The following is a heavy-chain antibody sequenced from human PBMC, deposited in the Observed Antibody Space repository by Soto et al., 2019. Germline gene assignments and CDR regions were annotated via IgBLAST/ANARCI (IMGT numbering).Heavy chain of an antibody. V-gene: IGHV4-39*01. CDR2: IYYSGST. J-gene: IGHJ5*02. CDR1: GGSISSSSYY. Sequence: SETLSLTCTVSGGSISSSSYYWGWIRQPPGKGQEWIGSIYYSGSTYYNPSLKSRVTISVDTSKNQFSLKLSSVTAADTAVYYCARQGSPYCSGGSCYSAWFDPWGQGTLVTVSS. CDR3: ARQGSPYCSGGSCYSAWFDP. D-gene: IGHD2-15*01.